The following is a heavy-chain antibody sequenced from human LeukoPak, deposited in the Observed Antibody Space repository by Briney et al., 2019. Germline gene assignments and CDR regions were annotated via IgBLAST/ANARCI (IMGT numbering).Heavy chain of an antibody. Sequence: PGGSLRLSCAASGFTFSSYWMSWVRQAPGKGLEWVANIKQDGSEKHYVDSVKGRFTISRDNAKNSLYLQMNSLRAEDTAVYYCARDMVVGPTNFDYWGQGTLVTVSS. J-gene: IGHJ4*02. CDR1: GFTFSSYW. CDR3: ARDMVVGPTNFDY. CDR2: IKQDGSEK. D-gene: IGHD1-26*01. V-gene: IGHV3-7*01.